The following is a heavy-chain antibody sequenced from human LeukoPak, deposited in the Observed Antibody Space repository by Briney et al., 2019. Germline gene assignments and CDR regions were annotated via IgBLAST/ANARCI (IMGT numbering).Heavy chain of an antibody. V-gene: IGHV1-2*02. D-gene: IGHD1-7*01. CDR2: INPNSGGT. J-gene: IGHJ4*02. CDR1: GYIFTGYY. CDR3: ARDPRITGTTYDY. Sequence: ASVKVSCKASGYIFTGYYMHWVRQAPGQGLEWMGWINPNSGGTNYAQKFQGRVTMTRDTSISTAYMELSRLRSDDTAVYYCARDPRITGTTYDYWGQGTLVTVSS.